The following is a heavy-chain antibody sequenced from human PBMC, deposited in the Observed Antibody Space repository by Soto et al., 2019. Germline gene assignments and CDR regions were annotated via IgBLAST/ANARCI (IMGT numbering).Heavy chain of an antibody. Sequence: GGSLRLSCAASGFTFSSYGMHWVRQAPGKGLEWVAVISYDGSNKYYADSVKGRFTISRDNSKNTLYLQMNSLRAEDTAVYYCAKDRGYSYGHGGYFDYWGQGTLVTVSS. V-gene: IGHV3-30*18. CDR3: AKDRGYSYGHGGYFDY. J-gene: IGHJ4*02. D-gene: IGHD5-18*01. CDR1: GFTFSSYG. CDR2: ISYDGSNK.